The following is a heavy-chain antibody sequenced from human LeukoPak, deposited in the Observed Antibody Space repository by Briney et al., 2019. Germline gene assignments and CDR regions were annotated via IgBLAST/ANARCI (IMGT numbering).Heavy chain of an antibody. D-gene: IGHD3-10*01. V-gene: IGHV4-34*01. J-gene: IGHJ3*02. Sequence: SETLSLTCAVYGGSFSGYYWSWIRQPPGKGLEWIGEINHSGSTNYNPSLKSRVTISVDTSKNQFSLKLSSVTAAGTAVYYCARIHYGSGKGAFDIWGQGTMVTVSS. CDR2: INHSGST. CDR1: GGSFSGYY. CDR3: ARIHYGSGKGAFDI.